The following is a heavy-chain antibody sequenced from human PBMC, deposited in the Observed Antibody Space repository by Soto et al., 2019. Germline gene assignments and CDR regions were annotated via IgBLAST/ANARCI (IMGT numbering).Heavy chain of an antibody. V-gene: IGHV3-48*03. D-gene: IGHD4-17*01. Sequence: EAQLVESGGGLVQPGGSLRLSCAGSGFTFSSYEMNWVRQAPGKGLEWVSYISTTGSTIYYADSVRGRFTISRDNAKNSLYLQMTSLRAEDTAIYYCARNSGDYEVYWGQGTLFTVSS. CDR1: GFTFSSYE. CDR2: ISTTGSTI. J-gene: IGHJ4*02. CDR3: ARNSGDYEVY.